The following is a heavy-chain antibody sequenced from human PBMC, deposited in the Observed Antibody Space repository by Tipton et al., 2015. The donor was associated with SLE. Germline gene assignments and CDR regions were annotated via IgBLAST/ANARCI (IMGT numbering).Heavy chain of an antibody. CDR1: GGSISSHY. D-gene: IGHD2-15*01. Sequence: TLSLTCAVYGGSISSHYWSWIRQPPGKGLEWIGYIYYSGSTNYNPSLKSRVTISVDTSKNQFSLKLSSGNAADTAVYYCARGSGGRALDYWGQGTLVTVSS. CDR2: IYYSGST. CDR3: ARGSGGRALDY. J-gene: IGHJ4*02. V-gene: IGHV4-59*11.